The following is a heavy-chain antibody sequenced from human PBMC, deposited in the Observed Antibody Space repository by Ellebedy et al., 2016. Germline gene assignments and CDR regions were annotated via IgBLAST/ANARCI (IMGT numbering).Heavy chain of an antibody. CDR1: GYTFTGYY. J-gene: IGHJ3*02. V-gene: IGHV1-2*04. Sequence: ASVKVSCKASGYTFTGYYMHWVRQAPGQGLEWMGWINPNSGGTNYAQKFQGWVTMTRDTSISTAYMELSRLRSDDTAVYYCARAWYYGSGRANGGVSFDIWGQGTMVTVSS. CDR3: ARAWYYGSGRANGGVSFDI. CDR2: INPNSGGT. D-gene: IGHD3-10*01.